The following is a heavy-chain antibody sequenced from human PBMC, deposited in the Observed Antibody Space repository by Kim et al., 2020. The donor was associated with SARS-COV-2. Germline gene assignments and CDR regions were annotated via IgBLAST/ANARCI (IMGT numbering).Heavy chain of an antibody. J-gene: IGHJ6*03. D-gene: IGHD4-17*01. Sequence: SGPTLVKPTQTLTLTCSFSGFSLSTNEEAVGWIRQPPGKALEWLALIYCHGDKRYSPSLRSRPTITKDTSKNQVVLTMTNMDPVDTATYYCAHSTVTMFYYDYMDVGGEGTTVTV. CDR3: AHSTVTMFYYDYMDV. CDR2: IYCHGDK. CDR1: GFSLSTNEEA. V-gene: IGHV2-5*01.